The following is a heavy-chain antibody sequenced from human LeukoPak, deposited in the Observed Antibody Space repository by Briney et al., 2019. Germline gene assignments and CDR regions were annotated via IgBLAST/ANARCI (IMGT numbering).Heavy chain of an antibody. J-gene: IGHJ4*02. Sequence: GGSLRLSCAVSEFTFNNAWMTWVRQAPGKGLEWVAFIRYDGSNKYYADSVKGRFTISRDNSKNTLYLQMNSLRAEDTAVYYCAKSFLHWGQGTLVTVSS. CDR3: AKSFLH. V-gene: IGHV3-30*02. CDR2: IRYDGSNK. CDR1: EFTFNNAW. D-gene: IGHD3-16*02.